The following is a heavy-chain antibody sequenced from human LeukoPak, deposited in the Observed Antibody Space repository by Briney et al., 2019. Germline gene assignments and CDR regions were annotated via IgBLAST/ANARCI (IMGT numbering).Heavy chain of an antibody. D-gene: IGHD6-19*01. J-gene: IGHJ4*02. CDR2: INPNTGNP. V-gene: IGHV7-4-1*02. Sequence: ASVKVSCKASGYTFTRYAMNWLRQAPGQWLEWMGWINPNTGNPTYAQAFTGRFVFSLDTSASTAYLQISSLNTEDTAVYYCAIDQPVAGVSNFDSWGQGTLVTVSS. CDR1: GYTFTRYA. CDR3: AIDQPVAGVSNFDS.